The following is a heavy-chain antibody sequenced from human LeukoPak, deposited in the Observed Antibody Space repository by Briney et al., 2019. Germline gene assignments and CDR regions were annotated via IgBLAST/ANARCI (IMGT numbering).Heavy chain of an antibody. D-gene: IGHD2-2*01. CDR2: INSKSGGA. CDR1: GYTFTGYY. Sequence: ASVKVSCKASGYTFTGYYMHWVRQAPGQGLEWMGWINSKSGGANYAEKFRGRVTMTRDTSSSTVYMDLRSLRSDDTAVYYCAREGLVCSTTSCHYFDSWGQGALVTVSS. V-gene: IGHV1-2*02. J-gene: IGHJ4*02. CDR3: AREGLVCSTTSCHYFDS.